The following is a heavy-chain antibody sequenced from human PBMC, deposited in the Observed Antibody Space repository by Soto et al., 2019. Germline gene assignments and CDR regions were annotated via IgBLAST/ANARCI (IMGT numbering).Heavy chain of an antibody. CDR2: INDSGNI. V-gene: IGHV4-34*01. Sequence: QVQLQQWGAGLLKPSETLSITCAVSGGSFSGYQWSWIRQTPGKGLEWIGEINDSGNINYNPSLKSRVTILLDTPKKQISLKLSSVTAAHAAVYYCARGLILWFGELSRRGGYYFDVDVWGKGTTVTVSS. J-gene: IGHJ6*03. D-gene: IGHD3-10*01. CDR1: GGSFSGYQ. CDR3: ARGLILWFGELSRRGGYYFDVDV.